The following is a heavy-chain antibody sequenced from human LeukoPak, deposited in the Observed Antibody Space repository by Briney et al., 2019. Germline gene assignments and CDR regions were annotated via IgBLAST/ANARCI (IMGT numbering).Heavy chain of an antibody. CDR2: IYHSGST. Sequence: SETLSLTCTVSGYSISSGYYWGWIRRPPGKGLEWIGSIYHSGSTYYNPSLKSGGTISVDTSENQFSLKLSSVTAADTAVYYCARDRYYDFWSGYYNDWGQGTLVTVSS. D-gene: IGHD3-3*01. V-gene: IGHV4-38-2*02. J-gene: IGHJ4*02. CDR3: ARDRYYDFWSGYYND. CDR1: GYSISSGYY.